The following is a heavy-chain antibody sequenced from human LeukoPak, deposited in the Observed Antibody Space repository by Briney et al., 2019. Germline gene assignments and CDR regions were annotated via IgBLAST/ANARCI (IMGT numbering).Heavy chain of an antibody. CDR3: ARAGIVGATGWFDP. J-gene: IGHJ5*02. CDR2: IYTSGST. Sequence: AETLSLTCTVSGGAISSYYWSWIRQPAGKGLEWIWRIYTSGSTTYNPSLKSRVTMSVDTSKNQFSLKPSSVTAADTAVYYCARAGIVGATGWFDPWGQGTLVTVSS. CDR1: GGAISSYY. D-gene: IGHD1-26*01. V-gene: IGHV4-4*07.